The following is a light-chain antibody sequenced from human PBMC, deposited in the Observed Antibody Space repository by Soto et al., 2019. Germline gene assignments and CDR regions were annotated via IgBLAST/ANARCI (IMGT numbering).Light chain of an antibody. CDR1: QDIRGA. V-gene: IGKV1-13*02. CDR3: QQFNTYPIT. J-gene: IGKJ5*01. CDR2: DVS. Sequence: IQMTQSPSSLSASVGDRVTITCRASQDIRGALAWYQQKPGKPPKLLIFDVSSLQSGVPSRFSGSGSGTDFTLTISSLQPEDFATYYCQQFNTYPITFGQGTRLEIK.